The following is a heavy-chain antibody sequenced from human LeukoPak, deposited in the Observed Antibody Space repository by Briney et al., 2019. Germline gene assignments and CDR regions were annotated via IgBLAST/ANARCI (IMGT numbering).Heavy chain of an antibody. D-gene: IGHD2-15*01. CDR1: GFTFSSYA. J-gene: IGHJ4*02. V-gene: IGHV3-23*01. CDR2: ISGSGGST. Sequence: GGSLRLSCAASGFTFSSYAMSWVRQAPGKGLEWVSAISGSGGSTYYAASVKGRFTISRDNSKNTLYLQMNSLRAEDTAVYYCAKDPVGVVVGIFDYWGQGTLVTVSS. CDR3: AKDPVGVVVGIFDY.